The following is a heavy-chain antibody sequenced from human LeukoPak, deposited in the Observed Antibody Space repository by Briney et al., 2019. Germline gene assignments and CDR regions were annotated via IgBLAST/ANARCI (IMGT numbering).Heavy chain of an antibody. V-gene: IGHV4-39*01. CDR3: ASLSCGADCYIPSDGFI. J-gene: IGHJ3*02. CDR1: GDSIRSNKYY. D-gene: IGHD2-21*02. Sequence: PSETLSLTCTVSGDSIRSNKYYWGWIRQPPGKGLEWIGSVYYSGNTYYNPSLKSRVTISVDTSKNQFSLRLFSVTAADMAFYYCASLSCGADCYIPSDGFIWGQGTMVPVSS. CDR2: VYYSGNT.